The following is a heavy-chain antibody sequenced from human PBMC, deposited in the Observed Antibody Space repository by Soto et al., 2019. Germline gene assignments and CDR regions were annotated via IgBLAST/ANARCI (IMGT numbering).Heavy chain of an antibody. J-gene: IGHJ2*01. D-gene: IGHD3-10*01. V-gene: IGHV3-11*05. CDR1: GFTFSDYY. CDR3: ARGGYYGSGSTVYWYFDL. CDR2: ISSSRSYT. Sequence: QVQLVESGGGLVKPGGSLRLSCAASGFTFSDYYMSWIRQAPGKGLEWVSHISSSRSYTNDADSVKGRFTISRDNAKKSLYLQMNSLRAEDTAVYYCARGGYYGSGSTVYWYFDLWGLGTLVTVSS.